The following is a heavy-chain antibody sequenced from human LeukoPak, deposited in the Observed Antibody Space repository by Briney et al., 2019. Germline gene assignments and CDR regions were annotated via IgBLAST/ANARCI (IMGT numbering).Heavy chain of an antibody. CDR1: GFTVSSNY. V-gene: IGHV3-74*01. D-gene: IGHD3-3*01. J-gene: IGHJ4*02. CDR2: INSDGSTT. CDR3: AKAWGTPHDF. Sequence: PGGSLRLSCAASGFTVSSNYMHWVRQAPGKGLVWVSRINSDGSTTNYADSVKGRFTISRDNAKNTLYLQMNSLRGEDTAVYYCAKAWGTPHDFWSQGTLVTVSS.